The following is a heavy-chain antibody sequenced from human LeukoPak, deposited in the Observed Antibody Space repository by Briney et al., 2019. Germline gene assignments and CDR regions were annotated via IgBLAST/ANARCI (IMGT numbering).Heavy chain of an antibody. CDR2: IYHSGST. CDR1: GDSIRSGHY. V-gene: IGHV4-38-2*02. J-gene: IGHJ4*02. D-gene: IGHD3-22*01. CDR3: ARHLFGSGYYPDY. Sequence: SETLSLTCTVSGDSIRSGHYWGWIRQPPGKGLECIGSIYHSGSTYYNPSLKSRVTISVDTSKNQFSLKLSSVTAADTAVYYCARHLFGSGYYPDYWGQGTLVTVSS.